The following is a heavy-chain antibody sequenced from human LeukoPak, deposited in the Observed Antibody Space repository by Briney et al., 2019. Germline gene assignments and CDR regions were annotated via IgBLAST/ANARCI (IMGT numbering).Heavy chain of an antibody. D-gene: IGHD4-11*01. J-gene: IGHJ4*02. CDR3: VRADYSNASPGD. Sequence: GGSLRLSCSASGFMFSTYWMYWVRQAPGKGLVWVSRIINDGGITNYAGSVKGRFTISRDNAQNTLYLQMNSLRVEDTAVYYCVRADYSNASPGDWGQGTLVTVSS. CDR1: GFMFSTYW. V-gene: IGHV3-74*01. CDR2: IINDGGIT.